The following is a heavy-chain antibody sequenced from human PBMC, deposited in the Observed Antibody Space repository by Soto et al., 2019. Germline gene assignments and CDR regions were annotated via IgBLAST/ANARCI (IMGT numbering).Heavy chain of an antibody. CDR1: GYTFTNYG. D-gene: IGHD3-22*01. CDR2: LGAYNGNT. V-gene: IGHV1-18*01. Sequence: QVQLVQSGAEVKKPGASVKVSCKVSGYTFTNYGISWVRQAPGQGLEWMGWLGAYNGNTNYAQKLRDRVTMTTDTSTSTAYMELRSLRSDDTAVYYCVRDVGHYFDGSGYKIFFDYWGQGTLVTISS. J-gene: IGHJ4*02. CDR3: VRDVGHYFDGSGYKIFFDY.